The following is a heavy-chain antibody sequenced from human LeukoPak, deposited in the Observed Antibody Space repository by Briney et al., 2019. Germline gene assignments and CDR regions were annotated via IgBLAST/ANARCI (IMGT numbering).Heavy chain of an antibody. CDR2: IRSKAYGGTT. CDR1: GFTVSSNY. D-gene: IGHD6-13*01. J-gene: IGHJ4*02. V-gene: IGHV3-49*04. CDR3: TREREAAADTELLDY. Sequence: PGGSLRLSCAASGFTVSSNYMSWVRQAPGKGLEWVGFIRSKAYGGTTKYAASVKGRFTISRDDSKSIAYLQMNSLKTEDTAVYYCTREREAAADTELLDYWGQGTLVTVSS.